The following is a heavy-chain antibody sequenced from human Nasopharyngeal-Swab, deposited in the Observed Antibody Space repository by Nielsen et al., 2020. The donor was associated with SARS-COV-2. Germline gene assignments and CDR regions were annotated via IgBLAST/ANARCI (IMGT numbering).Heavy chain of an antibody. CDR3: ARDGSSGWYFDY. CDR2: IYHSGST. Sequence: SETLSLTCTVSGGSVSSNSYYWGWIRQPPGKGLEWIGEIYHSGSTNYNPSLKSRVTISVDKSKNQFSLKLSSVTAADTAVYYCARDGSSGWYFDYWGQGTLVTVSS. J-gene: IGHJ4*02. CDR1: GGSVSSNSYY. V-gene: IGHV4-39*07. D-gene: IGHD6-19*01.